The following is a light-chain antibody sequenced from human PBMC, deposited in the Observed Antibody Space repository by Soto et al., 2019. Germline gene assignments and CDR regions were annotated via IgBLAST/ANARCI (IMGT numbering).Light chain of an antibody. J-gene: IGKJ1*01. CDR3: QQRLMT. V-gene: IGKV3-11*01. Sequence: IVLTQSPATLSLSPGERATLSCRASQSVSSYLAWYQQKPGQAPSLLIYDASSRATGIPARFSGSGSGTDFTLTISSLEPEDFAVYYCQQRLMTFGQGTKVEI. CDR1: QSVSSY. CDR2: DAS.